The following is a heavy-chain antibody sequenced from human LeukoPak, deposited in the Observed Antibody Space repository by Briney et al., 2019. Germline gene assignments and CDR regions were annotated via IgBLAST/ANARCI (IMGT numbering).Heavy chain of an antibody. J-gene: IGHJ4*02. CDR2: INHSGST. D-gene: IGHD3-16*02. CDR3: ARQRYDYVWGSYRPFDY. CDR1: GGSFSGYY. V-gene: IGHV4-34*01. Sequence: PSETLSLTCAVYGGSFSGYYWSWIRQPPGKGLEWIGEINHSGSTNYNPSLKSRVTISVDTSKNQFSLKLSSVTAADTAVYYCARQRYDYVWGSYRPFDYWGQGTLVTVSS.